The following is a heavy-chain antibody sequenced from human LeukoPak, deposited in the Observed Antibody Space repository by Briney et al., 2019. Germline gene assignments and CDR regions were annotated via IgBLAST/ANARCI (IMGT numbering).Heavy chain of an antibody. V-gene: IGHV4-4*07. CDR3: AGLPADLSGVDY. Sequence: SETLSLTCTVSGGSISSYYWSWIRQPAGKGLEWIGRIYTSGSTNYNPSLKSRVTMSVDTSKNQLSLKLSSVTAADTAVYYCAGLPADLSGVDYWGQGTLVTVSS. CDR1: GGSISSYY. CDR2: IYTSGST. J-gene: IGHJ4*02. D-gene: IGHD2-2*01.